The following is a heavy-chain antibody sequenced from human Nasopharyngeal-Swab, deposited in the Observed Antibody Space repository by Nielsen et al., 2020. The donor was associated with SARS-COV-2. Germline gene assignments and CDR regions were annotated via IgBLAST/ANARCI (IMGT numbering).Heavy chain of an antibody. J-gene: IGHJ6*02. V-gene: IGHV1-8*01. CDR3: ARGLVTMIVVVITGHYYYGMDV. D-gene: IGHD3-22*01. CDR2: MNPNSGNT. Sequence: WVRQAPGQRLEWMGWMNPNSGNTGYAQKFQGRVTMTRNTSISTAYMELSSLRSEDTAVYYCARGLVTMIVVVITGHYYYGMDVWGQGTTVTVSS.